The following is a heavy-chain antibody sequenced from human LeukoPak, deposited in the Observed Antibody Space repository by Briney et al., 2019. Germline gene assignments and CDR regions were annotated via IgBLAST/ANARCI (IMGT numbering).Heavy chain of an antibody. D-gene: IGHD6-19*01. CDR2: GYYSGST. CDR1: GGSISSCY. Sequence: SETLSLTCTVSGGSISSCYWSWIRQPPGKGLEWIGYGYYSGSTDYNPSLKSRVSISVDTSKSQFSLKLSSVTAADTAVYYCARSYSSGWFYFDYWGQGTLVTVSS. V-gene: IGHV4-59*01. CDR3: ARSYSSGWFYFDY. J-gene: IGHJ4*02.